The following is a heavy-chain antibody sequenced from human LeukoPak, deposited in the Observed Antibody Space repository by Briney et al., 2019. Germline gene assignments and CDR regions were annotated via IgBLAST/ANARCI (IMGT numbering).Heavy chain of an antibody. J-gene: IGHJ4*02. CDR2: IVESGGST. CDR3: AKDYSRWRAFDPGDHFDS. CDR1: GFTFSSYA. D-gene: IGHD4-11*01. Sequence: PGGSLRLSCAASGFTFSSYAMSWVRQAPGKGLEWVSGIVESGGSTFYADSVKGRFTISRDNSKNTLYLQMNSLRAEDTALNYCAKDYSRWRAFDPGDHFDSWGQGTLVTVSS. V-gene: IGHV3-23*01.